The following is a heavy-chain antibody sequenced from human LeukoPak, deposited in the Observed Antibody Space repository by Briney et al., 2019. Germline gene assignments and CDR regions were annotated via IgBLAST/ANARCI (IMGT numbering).Heavy chain of an antibody. D-gene: IGHD3-9*01. CDR1: GFTFDDYA. CDR3: ARGERRSVLRYFDWLLPFDY. V-gene: IGHV3-9*01. J-gene: IGHJ4*02. CDR2: ISWNSGSI. Sequence: PGGSLRLSCAASGFTFDDYAMHWVRQAPGKGLEWVSGISWNSGSIGYADSVKGRFTISRDNAKNSLYLQMNSLRAEDTAVYYCARGERRSVLRYFDWLLPFDYWGQGTLVTVSS.